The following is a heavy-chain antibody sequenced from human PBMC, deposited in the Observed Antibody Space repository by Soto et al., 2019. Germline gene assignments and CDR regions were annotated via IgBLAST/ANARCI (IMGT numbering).Heavy chain of an antibody. D-gene: IGHD3-3*01. Sequence: ASVKVSCKASGCTFSSYAISWVRQAPGQGLEWMGGIIPIFGTANYAQKFQGRVTITEDESTSTAYMELSSLRSEDTAVYYCATGPRGHYDFWSGYSNRDSNFDYWGQGTLVTVSS. V-gene: IGHV1-69*13. J-gene: IGHJ4*02. CDR2: IIPIFGTA. CDR3: ATGPRGHYDFWSGYSNRDSNFDY. CDR1: GCTFSSYA.